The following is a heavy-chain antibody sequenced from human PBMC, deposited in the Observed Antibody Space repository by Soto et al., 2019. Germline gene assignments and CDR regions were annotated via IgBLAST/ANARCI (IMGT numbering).Heavy chain of an antibody. CDR2: INEDGSVK. Sequence: GGSLRLSCAASGFTLSRSWVNWVRQAPGKGLEWVANINEDGSVKYYVDSVKGRFTISRDNAKNSLYLQMNSLKTEDTAMYYCTTDLPWSYGALGYWGQGTLVTVSS. V-gene: IGHV3-7*03. J-gene: IGHJ4*02. CDR3: TTDLPWSYGALGY. D-gene: IGHD1-26*01. CDR1: GFTLSRSW.